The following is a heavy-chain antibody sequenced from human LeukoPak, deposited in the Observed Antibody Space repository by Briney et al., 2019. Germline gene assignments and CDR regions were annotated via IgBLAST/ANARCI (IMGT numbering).Heavy chain of an antibody. J-gene: IGHJ3*02. Sequence: PGGFLRLSCGASGFTFPSYVMSWVRQAPGKGLEWVSTISGSGETTYYADSVKGRFTISRDNSKNTLYLQMNSLRAEDTAVYYCAREGEPGAFDIWGQGTMVTVSS. CDR3: AREGEPGAFDI. CDR2: ISGSGETT. D-gene: IGHD2-21*01. V-gene: IGHV3-23*01. CDR1: GFTFPSYV.